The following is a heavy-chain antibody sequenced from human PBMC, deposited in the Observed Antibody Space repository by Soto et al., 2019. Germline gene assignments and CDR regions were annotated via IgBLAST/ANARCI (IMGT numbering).Heavy chain of an antibody. Sequence: EVQLVESGGGLVKPGGSLRLSCAASGFTFSNDWMSWVRQAPGKGLEWVGRIKSKTDGGTTDYAAPVKGRFTISRDDSKNTLYLQMNSLKTEDTAVYYCTTDGTVGSGVAFDIWGQGTMVTVSS. D-gene: IGHD3-10*01. CDR3: TTDGTVGSGVAFDI. V-gene: IGHV3-15*01. CDR2: IKSKTDGGTT. J-gene: IGHJ3*02. CDR1: GFTFSNDW.